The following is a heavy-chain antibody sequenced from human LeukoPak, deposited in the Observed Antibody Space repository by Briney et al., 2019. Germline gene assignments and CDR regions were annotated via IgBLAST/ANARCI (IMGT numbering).Heavy chain of an antibody. CDR3: AKDTPYTAMVSYYFDY. J-gene: IGHJ4*02. V-gene: IGHV3-30-3*01. CDR2: ISYDGSNK. Sequence: GSLRISCAASGFNFSSYAMQWVRQAPGKGLEWVAVISYDGSNKYYADSVKGRFTISRDNSKNTLYLQMNSLRAEDTAVYYCAKDTPYTAMVSYYFDYWGQGTLVTVSS. D-gene: IGHD5-18*01. CDR1: GFNFSSYA.